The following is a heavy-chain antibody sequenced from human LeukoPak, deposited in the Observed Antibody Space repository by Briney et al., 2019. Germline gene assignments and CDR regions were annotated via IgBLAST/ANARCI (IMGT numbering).Heavy chain of an antibody. Sequence: SVKVSCKASGGTFSSYAISWARQAPGQGLEWMGGIIPIFGTANYAQKFQGRVTITTDESTSTAYMELSSLRSEDTAVYHCARCWANYVMDYWGQGTLVTVSS. CDR3: ARCWANYVMDY. D-gene: IGHD1-7*01. CDR2: IIPIFGTA. J-gene: IGHJ4*02. V-gene: IGHV1-69*05. CDR1: GGTFSSYA.